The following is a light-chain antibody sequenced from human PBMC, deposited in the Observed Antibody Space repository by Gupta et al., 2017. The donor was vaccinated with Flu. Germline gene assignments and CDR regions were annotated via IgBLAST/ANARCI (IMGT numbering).Light chain of an antibody. CDR2: AAS. CDR1: QGISNY. CDR3: QKYNSAPRT. Sequence: GDRVTSTCRASQGISNYLAWYQQKPGKVPKLLIYAASTLQSGVPSRFSGSGSGTDFTLTISSLQPEDVATYYCQKYNSAPRTFGGGTKVEIK. V-gene: IGKV1-27*01. J-gene: IGKJ4*01.